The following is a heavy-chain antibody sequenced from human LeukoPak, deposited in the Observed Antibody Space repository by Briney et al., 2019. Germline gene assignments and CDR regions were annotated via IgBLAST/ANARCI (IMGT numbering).Heavy chain of an antibody. CDR1: GGSIRVSNYY. J-gene: IGHJ4*02. CDR3: ARNRVPYGDGVDS. Sequence: SETLSLTCTVSGGSIRVSNYYWGWIRQPPGKGLEWIGKVYYSGSTSYNPSLKSRVTISVETSRSQFSLKLSSVTAADTAVYYCARNRVPYGDGVDSWGQGTLVTVSS. D-gene: IGHD4-17*01. V-gene: IGHV4-39*07. CDR2: VYYSGST.